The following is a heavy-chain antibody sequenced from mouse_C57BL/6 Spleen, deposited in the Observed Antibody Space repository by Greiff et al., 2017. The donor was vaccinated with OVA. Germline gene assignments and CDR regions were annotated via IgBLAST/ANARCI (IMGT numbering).Heavy chain of an antibody. V-gene: IGHV1-62-2*01. J-gene: IGHJ1*03. CDR1: GYTFTEYT. Sequence: VKLQESGAELVKPGASVKLSCKASGYTFTEYTIHWVKQRSGQGLEWIGWFYPGSGSIKYNEKFKDKATLTADKSSSTVYMELSRLTSEDSAVYFCARHEGDDGYSNWYFDVWGTGTTVTVSS. CDR2: FYPGSGSI. D-gene: IGHD2-3*01. CDR3: ARHEGDDGYSNWYFDV.